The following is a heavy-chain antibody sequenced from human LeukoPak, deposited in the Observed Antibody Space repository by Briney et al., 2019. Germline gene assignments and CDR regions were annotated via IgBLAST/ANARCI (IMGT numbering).Heavy chain of an antibody. Sequence: SVKVSCKASGGTFSSYAISWVRQAPGQGLEWMGGIIPIFGTANYAQKFQGRVTITTDESTSIAYMELSSLRSEDTAVYYCARGSNYYGSGSYYNYYYYYMDVWGKGTTVTVSS. CDR3: ARGSNYYGSGSYYNYYYYYMDV. V-gene: IGHV1-69*05. D-gene: IGHD3-10*01. J-gene: IGHJ6*03. CDR1: GGTFSSYA. CDR2: IIPIFGTA.